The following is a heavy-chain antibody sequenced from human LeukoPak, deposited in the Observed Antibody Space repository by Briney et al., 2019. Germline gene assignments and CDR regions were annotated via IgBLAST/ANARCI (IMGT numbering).Heavy chain of an antibody. V-gene: IGHV3-48*02. J-gene: IGHJ3*02. D-gene: IGHD3-10*01. Sequence: GGALRLSCAASGFTFSSYSMNWVRQAPGKGLEWISYISGSGSVSYYEDSVKGRFTISRDNAKNSLYLQMNSLRDEDTALCYCARDGGFGFLAAFDIWGQGTMVTVSS. CDR3: ARDGGFGFLAAFDI. CDR2: ISGSGSVS. CDR1: GFTFSSYS.